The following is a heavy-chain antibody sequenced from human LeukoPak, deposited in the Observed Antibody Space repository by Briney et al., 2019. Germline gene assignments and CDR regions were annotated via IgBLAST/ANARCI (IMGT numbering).Heavy chain of an antibody. J-gene: IGHJ4*02. CDR3: ARVGDGYNEHFDY. CDR1: GFTFSNYW. D-gene: IGHD5-24*01. CDR2: IKQDGSEK. Sequence: PGGSLRLSCAASGFTFSNYWMSWVRQAPGRGLEWVANIKQDGSEKWYVDSVKGRFTISRDNAKNSVYLQTNSLRAEDTAVYYCARVGDGYNEHFDYWGQGTLVTVSS. V-gene: IGHV3-7*01.